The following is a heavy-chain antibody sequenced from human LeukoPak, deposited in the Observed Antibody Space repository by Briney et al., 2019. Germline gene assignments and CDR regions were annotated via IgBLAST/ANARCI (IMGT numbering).Heavy chain of an antibody. CDR2: ISSSSSYI. V-gene: IGHV3-21*01. Sequence: GGSLRLSCAASGFTFSSYSMNWVRQAPGKGLEWVSSISSSSSYIYYADSVKGRFTISRDNAKNSLYLQMNSLRAEDTAVYYCARVVDKGYYYMDVWGKGTTVTVSS. CDR1: GFTFSSYS. CDR3: ARVVDKGYYYMDV. D-gene: IGHD5-12*01. J-gene: IGHJ6*03.